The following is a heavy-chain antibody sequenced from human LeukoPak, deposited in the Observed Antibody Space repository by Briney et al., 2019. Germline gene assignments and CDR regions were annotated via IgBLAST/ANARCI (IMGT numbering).Heavy chain of an antibody. CDR1: GGSISSGSYY. CDR3: ARDRGYCSSTSCYYFDY. D-gene: IGHD2-2*01. J-gene: IGHJ4*02. V-gene: IGHV4-61*02. CDR2: IYTSGST. Sequence: PSQTLSLTCTVSGGSISSGSYYWSWIRQPAGKGLEWIGRIYTSGSTNYNPSLKSRVTISVDTSKNQFSLKLSSVTAADTAVYYCARDRGYCSSTSCYYFDYWGQGTLVTVSS.